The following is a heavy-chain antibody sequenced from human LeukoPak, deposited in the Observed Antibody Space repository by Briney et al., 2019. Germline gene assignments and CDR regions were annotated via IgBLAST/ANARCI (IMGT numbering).Heavy chain of an antibody. CDR2: IYYSGST. Sequence: PSETLSLTCTVSGVSISSYYWSWIRQPPGKGLEWIGYIYYSGSTNYNPSLKSRVTISVDTSKNQFSLKLSSVTAADTAVYYCARRSWSYWYFDLWGRGTLVTVSS. J-gene: IGHJ2*01. D-gene: IGHD3-10*01. V-gene: IGHV4-59*08. CDR3: ARRSWSYWYFDL. CDR1: GVSISSYY.